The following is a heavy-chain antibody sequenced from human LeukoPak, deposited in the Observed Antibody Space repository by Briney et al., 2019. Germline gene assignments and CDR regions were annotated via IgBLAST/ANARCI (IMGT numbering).Heavy chain of an antibody. J-gene: IGHJ4*02. CDR3: ARSETPMADPFDY. CDR1: GFTFSSYA. Sequence: GGSLRLSCAASGFTFSSYAMHWARQAPGKGLEWVAVISYDGSNKYYADSVKGRFTISRDNSKNTLYLQMNSLRAEDTAVYYCARSETPMADPFDYWGQGTLVTVSS. CDR2: ISYDGSNK. D-gene: IGHD3-10*01. V-gene: IGHV3-30-3*01.